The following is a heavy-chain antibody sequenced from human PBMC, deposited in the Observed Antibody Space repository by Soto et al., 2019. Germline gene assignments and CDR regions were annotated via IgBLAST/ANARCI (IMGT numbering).Heavy chain of an antibody. Sequence: GESLIGSSGASGFTGNGNSRSWVRQSPGKGLEWVSFIYSGVTTDYACSVKGRFTISIDNSKNTLFLQMNSLRAEDTSVYYCARFPYDYWGQGTLVTVSS. CDR3: ARFPYDY. CDR2: IYSGVTT. J-gene: IGHJ4*02. CDR1: GFTGNGNS. V-gene: IGHV3-53*01.